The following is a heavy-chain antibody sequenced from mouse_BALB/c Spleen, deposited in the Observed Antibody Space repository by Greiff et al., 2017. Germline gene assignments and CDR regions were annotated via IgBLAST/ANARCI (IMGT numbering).Heavy chain of an antibody. D-gene: IGHD1-1*01. Sequence: QVQLQQSGPELVKPGASVKISCKASGYSFTSYYIHWVKQRPGQGLEWIGWIFPGSGNTKYNEKFKGKATLTADTSSSTAYMQLSSLTSEDSAVYFCARRYGSSYGAMDYWGQGTSVTVSS. J-gene: IGHJ4*01. CDR1: GYSFTSYY. CDR2: IFPGSGNT. CDR3: ARRYGSSYGAMDY. V-gene: IGHV1-66*01.